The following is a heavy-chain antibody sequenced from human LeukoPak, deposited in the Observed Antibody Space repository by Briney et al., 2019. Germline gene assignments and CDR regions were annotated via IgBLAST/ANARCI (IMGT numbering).Heavy chain of an antibody. D-gene: IGHD3-3*01. CDR3: ARGPPHYLEWLLYSDY. CDR1: GFTFSSYS. J-gene: IGHJ4*02. V-gene: IGHV3-21*01. Sequence: KSGGSLRLSCAASGFTFSSYSMNWVRQAPGKGLEWVSSISSSSSYIYYADSVKGRFTISRDNAKNSLYLQMNSLRAEDTAVYYCARGPPHYLEWLLYSDYWGQGTLVTVSS. CDR2: ISSSSSYI.